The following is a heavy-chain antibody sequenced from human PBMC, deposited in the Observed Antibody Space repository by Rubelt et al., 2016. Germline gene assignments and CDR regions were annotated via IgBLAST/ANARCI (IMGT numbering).Heavy chain of an antibody. CDR1: GFTFSSYS. CDR2: ISSSSSYI. V-gene: IGHV3-21*01. D-gene: IGHD3-22*01. Sequence: VQLVESGGGLVKPGGSLRLSCAASGFTFSSYSMNWVRQAPGKGLEWVSSISSSSSYIYYADSVKGRFTISRDNAKNSLYLQMNSRRAEETAVYYCARALHYYDSSGYYRPSHAFDIWGQGTMVTVSS. J-gene: IGHJ3*02. CDR3: ARALHYYDSSGYYRPSHAFDI.